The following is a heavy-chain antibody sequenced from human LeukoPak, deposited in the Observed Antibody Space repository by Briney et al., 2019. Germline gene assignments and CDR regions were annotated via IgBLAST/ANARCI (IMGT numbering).Heavy chain of an antibody. CDR2: IYTSGST. Sequence: SETLSLTCTVSGGSISSYYWSWIRQPPGKGLEWIGYIYTSGSTNYNPSLKSRVTISVDTSKNQFSLKLSSVTAADTAVYYCARPYYYDSRIDPWGQGILVTVSS. D-gene: IGHD3-22*01. V-gene: IGHV4-4*09. CDR1: GGSISSYY. CDR3: ARPYYYDSRIDP. J-gene: IGHJ5*02.